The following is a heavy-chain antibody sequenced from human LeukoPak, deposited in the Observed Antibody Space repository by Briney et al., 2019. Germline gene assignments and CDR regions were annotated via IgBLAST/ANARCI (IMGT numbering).Heavy chain of an antibody. CDR1: GFTFSNYG. V-gene: IGHV3-7*01. Sequence: GGSLRLSCAASGFTFSNYGMSWVRQAPGKGLEWVASIKQDGSEKFYVDSVKGRFTISRDNAKNSLYLQMNSLRAEDTAVYYCARDGSSKYYFDYWGQGTLVTVSS. CDR2: IKQDGSEK. CDR3: ARDGSSKYYFDY. J-gene: IGHJ4*02.